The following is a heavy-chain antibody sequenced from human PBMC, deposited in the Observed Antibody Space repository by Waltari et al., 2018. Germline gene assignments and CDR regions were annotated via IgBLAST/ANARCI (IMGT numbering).Heavy chain of an antibody. V-gene: IGHV3-53*01. D-gene: IGHD1-26*01. Sequence: EVQLVESGGALIQPGGSLRLSCAASGFPVSSHYMNWGRQAPGKGPEWVSVIYTGGSTYYADSVKGRFAISRDTSKNTLSLQMDSLRAEDTAVYYCARGGTIGATHLDFWGQGTLVTVSS. CDR3: ARGGTIGATHLDF. CDR2: IYTGGST. J-gene: IGHJ4*02. CDR1: GFPVSSHY.